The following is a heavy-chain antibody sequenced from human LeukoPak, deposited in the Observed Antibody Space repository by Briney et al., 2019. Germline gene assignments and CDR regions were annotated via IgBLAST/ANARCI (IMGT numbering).Heavy chain of an antibody. CDR1: GYSISSGYY. D-gene: IGHD3-10*01. J-gene: IGHJ4*02. Sequence: SETLSLTCTVSGYSISSGYYWGWIRQPPGKGLEWIGSIYHSGSTNYNPSLKSRVTISVDTSKNQFSLKLNSVTAADTAVYYCARGYFPYYGSGIGVWGQGTLVTVSS. CDR2: IYHSGST. CDR3: ARGYFPYYGSGIGV. V-gene: IGHV4-38-2*02.